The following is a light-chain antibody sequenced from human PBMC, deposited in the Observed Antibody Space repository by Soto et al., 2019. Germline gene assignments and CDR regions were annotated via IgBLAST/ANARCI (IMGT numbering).Light chain of an antibody. J-gene: IGKJ3*01. CDR3: QQLNSYPT. V-gene: IGKV1-9*01. Sequence: IQLTQSPSSLSASVGGRFTITCRASQGIRSYLAWYQQKPGKAPDLLIYAASTLQSGVPSRLSGSGSGAEFTLTISSMKPEDFATYYCQQLNSYPTFGPGTKVDIK. CDR1: QGIRSY. CDR2: AAS.